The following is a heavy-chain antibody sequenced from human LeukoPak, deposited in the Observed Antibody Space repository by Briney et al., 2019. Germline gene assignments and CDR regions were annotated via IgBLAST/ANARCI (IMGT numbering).Heavy chain of an antibody. CDR1: GGSVSTIAYY. CDR3: ARHVRSYSSGWYYFDY. Sequence: PSETPSLTCTVSGGSVSTIAYYWGWIRQPPGKGLEYLGYIYNGEATYYNPSLKSRVTISVDTSRNQFSLNVSSVTAADTAVYFCARHVRSYSSGWYYFDYWGQGTLVTVSS. V-gene: IGHV4-39*01. D-gene: IGHD6-19*01. J-gene: IGHJ4*02. CDR2: IYNGEAT.